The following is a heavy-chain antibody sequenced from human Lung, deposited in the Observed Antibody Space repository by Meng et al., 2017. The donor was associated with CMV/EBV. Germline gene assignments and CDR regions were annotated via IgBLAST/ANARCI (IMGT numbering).Heavy chain of an antibody. Sequence: SETLSLXCAVYGGSFSGYYWSWIRQPPGKGLEWIGEINHSGSTNYNPSLKSRVTISVDTSKNQFSLKLSSVTAADTAVYYCARGGFTYDFWSGYDFDYLGQGXLVTVSS. CDR2: INHSGST. CDR1: GGSFSGYY. D-gene: IGHD3-3*01. CDR3: ARGGFTYDFWSGYDFDY. J-gene: IGHJ4*02. V-gene: IGHV4-34*01.